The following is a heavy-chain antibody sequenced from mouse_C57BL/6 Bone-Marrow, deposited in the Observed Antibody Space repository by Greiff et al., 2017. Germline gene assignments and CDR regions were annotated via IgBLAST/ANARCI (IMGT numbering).Heavy chain of an antibody. CDR2: IDPENGDT. Sequence: VQLQQSGAELVRPGASVKLSCTASGFNIKDDYMHWVKQRPEQGLEWIGWIDPENGDTEYASKFQGKATITADPSSNTASLQLSSLTSEDTAVYYCTTGYGYGFAYWGQGTLVTVSA. V-gene: IGHV14-4*01. D-gene: IGHD2-2*01. J-gene: IGHJ3*01. CDR3: TTGYGYGFAY. CDR1: GFNIKDDY.